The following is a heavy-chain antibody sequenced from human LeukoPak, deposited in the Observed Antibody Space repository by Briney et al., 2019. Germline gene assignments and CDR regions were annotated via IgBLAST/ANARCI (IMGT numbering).Heavy chain of an antibody. D-gene: IGHD3-3*01. V-gene: IGHV1-8*03. CDR1: GYTFTSYD. CDR2: MNPNSGNT. Sequence: ASVKVSCKASGYTFTSYDINWVRQATGQGLERMGWMNPNSGNTGYAQKFQGRVTITRNTSISTAYMELSSLRSEDTAVYYCARGRGYYDFWSGNDAFDIWGQGTMVTVSS. J-gene: IGHJ3*02. CDR3: ARGRGYYDFWSGNDAFDI.